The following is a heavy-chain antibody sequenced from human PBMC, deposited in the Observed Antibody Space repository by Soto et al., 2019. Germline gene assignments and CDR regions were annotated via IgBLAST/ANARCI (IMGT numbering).Heavy chain of an antibody. J-gene: IGHJ5*02. Sequence: GASVKVSCKASGYTFTSYDINWVRQATGQGLEWMGWMNPNSGNTGYAQKFQGRVTMTRNTSISTAYMELSSLRSEDTAVYYCARTYCSGGSCYSKHHWFDPWGQGTLVTVS. CDR1: GYTFTSYD. CDR3: ARTYCSGGSCYSKHHWFDP. V-gene: IGHV1-8*01. D-gene: IGHD2-15*01. CDR2: MNPNSGNT.